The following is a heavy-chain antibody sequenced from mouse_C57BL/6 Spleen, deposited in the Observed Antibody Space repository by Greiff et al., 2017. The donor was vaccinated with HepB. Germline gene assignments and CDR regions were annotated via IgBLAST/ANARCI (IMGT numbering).Heavy chain of an antibody. V-gene: IGHV1-82*01. CDR1: GYAFSSSW. Sequence: VQLQQSGPELVKPGASVKISCKASGYAFSSSWMNWVKQRPGKGLEWIGRIYPGDGDTNYNGKFKGKATLTADKSSSTAYMQLSSLTSEDSAVYFYARGVGRDWYCDVWGTGTTVTVSS. CDR2: IYPGDGDT. D-gene: IGHD4-1*01. J-gene: IGHJ1*03. CDR3: ARGVGRDWYCDV.